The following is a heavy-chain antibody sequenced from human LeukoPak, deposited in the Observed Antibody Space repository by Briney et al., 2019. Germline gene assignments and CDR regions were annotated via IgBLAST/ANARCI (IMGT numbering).Heavy chain of an antibody. CDR2: IRSKAYGGTT. V-gene: IGHV3-49*04. CDR1: GFTLGDYA. Sequence: PGGSLRLSCTASGFTLGDYAMSWVRQAPGKGLEWVGFIRSKAYGGTTEYAASVKGRFTISRDDSKSIAYLQMDSLKTEDTAVYYCTTRTSEPGRGHPPSVIWLAWSSSWYGGDYWGQGTLVTVSS. D-gene: IGHD6-13*01. CDR3: TTRTSEPGRGHPPSVIWLAWSSSWYGGDY. J-gene: IGHJ4*02.